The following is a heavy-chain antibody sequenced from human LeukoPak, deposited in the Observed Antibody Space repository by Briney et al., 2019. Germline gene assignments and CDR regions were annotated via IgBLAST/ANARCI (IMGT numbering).Heavy chain of an antibody. D-gene: IGHD2-15*01. CDR1: GYTFTGYY. CDR2: INPNSGGT. V-gene: IGHV1-2*02. CDR3: AIEHPIIIVVPGARNAFDI. Sequence: GASVKVSCKASGYTFTGYYMHWVRQAPGQGLEWMGWINPNSGGTNYAQKFQGRVTMTRDTSISTAYMELSRLRSDDTAVYYCAIEHPIIIVVPGARNAFDIWGQGTMVTVSS. J-gene: IGHJ3*02.